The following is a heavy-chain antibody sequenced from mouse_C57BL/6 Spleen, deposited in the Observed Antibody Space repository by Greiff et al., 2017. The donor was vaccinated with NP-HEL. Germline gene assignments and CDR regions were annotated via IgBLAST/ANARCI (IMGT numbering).Heavy chain of an antibody. CDR2: IYPGDGDT. CDR3: AFITTVVATGAMDY. D-gene: IGHD1-1*01. V-gene: IGHV1-80*01. Sequence: VQLQQSGAELVKPGASVKISCKASGYAFSSYWMNWVKQRPGQGLEWIGQIYPGDGDTNYNGKFKGKATLTADKSSSTAYMQLSSLTSEDSAVYFCAFITTVVATGAMDYWGQGTSVTVSS. J-gene: IGHJ4*01. CDR1: GYAFSSYW.